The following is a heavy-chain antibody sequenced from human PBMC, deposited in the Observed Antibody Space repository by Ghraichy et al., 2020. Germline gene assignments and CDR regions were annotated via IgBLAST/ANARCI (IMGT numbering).Heavy chain of an antibody. CDR1: GLDFSTYW. CDR2: IKGDGTER. CDR3: VIVTF. D-gene: IGHD2/OR15-2a*01. Sequence: GGSLRLSCAASGLDFSTYWMSWVRQAPGKGLEWVANIKGDGTERHYVDSVEGRFIVSRDNAKRSLFLQMNSLRAEDTALYYCVIVTFWGQGTLVTVS. V-gene: IGHV3-7*01. J-gene: IGHJ4*02.